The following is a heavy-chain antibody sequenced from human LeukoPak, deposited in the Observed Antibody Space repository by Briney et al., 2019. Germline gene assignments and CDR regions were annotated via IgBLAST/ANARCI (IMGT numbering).Heavy chain of an antibody. D-gene: IGHD6-19*01. J-gene: IGHJ4*02. Sequence: GGSLRLSCAASGFTFSSCGMSRVRQAPGKGLEWVSAISGSGGSTYYADSVKGRFTISRDNSKNTLYLQMNSLRAEDTAVYYCACSSGWYGFDYWGQGTLVTVSS. CDR2: ISGSGGST. CDR1: GFTFSSCG. CDR3: ACSSGWYGFDY. V-gene: IGHV3-23*01.